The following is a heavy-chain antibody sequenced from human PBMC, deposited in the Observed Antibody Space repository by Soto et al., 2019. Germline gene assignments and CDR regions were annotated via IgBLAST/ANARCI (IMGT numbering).Heavy chain of an antibody. Sequence: GESLKISCKGSGYSFTIYCIGWVLQMPWKGLEWMGIIYPGDSDTRYSPSFQGQVTISADKSISTAYLQWSSLKASDTAMYYCARANRIAAAGTYGMDVWGQGTTVTVSS. CDR1: GYSFTIYC. CDR2: IYPGDSDT. J-gene: IGHJ6*02. D-gene: IGHD6-13*01. CDR3: ARANRIAAAGTYGMDV. V-gene: IGHV5-51*01.